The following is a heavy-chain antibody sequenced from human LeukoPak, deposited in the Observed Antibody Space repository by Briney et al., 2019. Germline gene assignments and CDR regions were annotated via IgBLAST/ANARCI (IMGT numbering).Heavy chain of an antibody. Sequence: GGSLRLSCAAPGFSFDDYAIHWARQAPGKGLEWVSLISGDGGSTFYADSVKGRFTISRDNSKNSLYLQMSSLRSEDTALYYCARESDSSGWYDSWGQGTLVTVSS. CDR2: ISGDGGST. CDR3: ARESDSSGWYDS. V-gene: IGHV3-43*02. D-gene: IGHD3-22*01. CDR1: GFSFDDYA. J-gene: IGHJ5*01.